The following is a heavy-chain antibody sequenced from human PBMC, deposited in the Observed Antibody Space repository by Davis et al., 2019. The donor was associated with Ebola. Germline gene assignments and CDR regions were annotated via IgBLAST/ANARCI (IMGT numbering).Heavy chain of an antibody. CDR3: ASSAGTPVTTGY. CDR2: MNPNSGNT. V-gene: IGHV1-8*01. Sequence: AASVKVSCKASGYTFTSYDINWVRQATGQGLEWMGWMNPNSGNTGYAQNFQGRATMTRNTSISTAYMELSSLRSEDTAVYYCASSAGTPVTTGYWGQGTLVTVSS. CDR1: GYTFTSYD. J-gene: IGHJ4*02. D-gene: IGHD4-17*01.